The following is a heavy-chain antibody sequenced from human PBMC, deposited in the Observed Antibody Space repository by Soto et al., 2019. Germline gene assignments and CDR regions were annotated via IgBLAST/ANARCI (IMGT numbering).Heavy chain of an antibody. CDR2: INAGNGNT. J-gene: IGHJ4*02. Sequence: QVQLVQSGAEVKKPGASVKVSCKASGYTFTSYAMHWVRQAPGQRLEWMGWINAGNGNTKYSQKFQGRVTITRDTSASTAYMELSSLRSEDTAVYYCARDGGLIVGLPGHWGQGTLVTVSS. CDR3: ARDGGLIVGLPGH. CDR1: GYTFTSYA. D-gene: IGHD3-22*01. V-gene: IGHV1-3*01.